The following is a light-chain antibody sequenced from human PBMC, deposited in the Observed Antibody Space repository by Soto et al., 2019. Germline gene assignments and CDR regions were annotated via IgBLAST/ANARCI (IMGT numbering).Light chain of an antibody. V-gene: IGLV1-40*01. CDR2: GNS. CDR1: SSNIGAGYD. CDR3: QSYDSSLSAVV. J-gene: IGLJ2*01. Sequence: QPVLTQPPSVSGAPGQRVTISCTGSSSNIGAGYDVHWYQQLPGTAPKLLIYGNSNRPSGVPDRFSGSKSGTSASLAITGLQDEDEADYYCQSYDSSLSAVVFGGGTKVTVL.